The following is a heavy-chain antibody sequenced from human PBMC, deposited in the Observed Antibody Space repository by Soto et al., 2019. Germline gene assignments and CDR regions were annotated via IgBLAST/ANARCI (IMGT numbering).Heavy chain of an antibody. D-gene: IGHD1-26*01. V-gene: IGHV4-39*01. Sequence: PSETLSLTCSVSGASINNFAYYWGWIRQPPGKGLEWIGTVYYNENTYYNPSLKSRVAISVGTAKNQFSLNLRSVTAADTAIYFCARPERYSGSPGWFDPWGQGTLVTVSS. J-gene: IGHJ5*01. CDR3: ARPERYSGSPGWFDP. CDR1: GASINNFAYY. CDR2: VYYNENT.